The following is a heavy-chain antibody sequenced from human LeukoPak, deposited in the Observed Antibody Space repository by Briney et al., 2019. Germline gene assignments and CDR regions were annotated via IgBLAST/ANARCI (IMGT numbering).Heavy chain of an antibody. V-gene: IGHV1-8*01. CDR3: ARGRSYYDFWSGYRQYYYYYMDV. CDR2: MNPNSGNT. Sequence: ASVKVSCKASGYTFTSYDINWVRQATGQGLEWKGWMNPNSGNTGYAQKFQGRVTMTRNTSISTAYMELSSLRSEDTAVYYCARGRSYYDFWSGYRQYYYYYMDVWGKGTTVTVSS. CDR1: GYTFTSYD. J-gene: IGHJ6*03. D-gene: IGHD3-3*01.